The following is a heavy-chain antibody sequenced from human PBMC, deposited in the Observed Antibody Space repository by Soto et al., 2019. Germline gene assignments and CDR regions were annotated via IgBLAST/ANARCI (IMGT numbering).Heavy chain of an antibody. V-gene: IGHV1-18*04. J-gene: IGHJ2*01. CDR2: VSGDNGNT. CDR1: GYSFISHG. Sequence: QAQLVQSGAEVKKPGASVKVSCKASGYSFISHGITWVRQAPGQGLEWMGWVSGDNGNTNYAQKLQGRVTMTTDTSTXXXFMELRSLISDDTAVYYCARLGNWDENWYFDLWGRGTLVIVSS. CDR3: ARLGNWDENWYFDL. D-gene: IGHD1-1*01.